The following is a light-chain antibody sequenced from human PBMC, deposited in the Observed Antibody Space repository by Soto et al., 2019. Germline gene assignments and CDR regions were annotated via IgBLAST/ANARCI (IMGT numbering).Light chain of an antibody. CDR3: QQSYSIPYT. CDR2: TAA. J-gene: IGKJ2*01. V-gene: IGKV1-39*01. CDR1: QRITTY. Sequence: IQMTQSPSSLSASVGDRVTITCRASQRITTYLNWYQQKPGKAPKLLISTAATLQGGVPSRFSGSGSGTDFTLTITTLQPEDFATYFCQQSYSIPYTFGQGTKLEIK.